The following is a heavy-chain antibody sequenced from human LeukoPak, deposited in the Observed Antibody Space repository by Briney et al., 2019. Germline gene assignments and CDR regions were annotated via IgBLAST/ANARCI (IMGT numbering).Heavy chain of an antibody. V-gene: IGHV3-9*01. CDR2: ISWNGGVV. Sequence: GRSLRLSCAASGFIFENYAMHWVRQAPGKGLEWVSGISWNGGVVAYVDSVKGRFTISRDNAMSSLYLQMSSLKVEDTAHYYCATPYCSGISCLDVFNMWGQGTRVTVSS. CDR1: GFIFENYA. J-gene: IGHJ3*02. CDR3: ATPYCSGISCLDVFNM. D-gene: IGHD2-2*01.